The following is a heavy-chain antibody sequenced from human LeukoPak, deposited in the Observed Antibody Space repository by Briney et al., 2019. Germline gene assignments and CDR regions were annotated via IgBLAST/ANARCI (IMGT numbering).Heavy chain of an antibody. CDR1: GGSISSGGYS. CDR2: LYSVGST. Sequence: ETLSLTCAVSGGSISSGGYSWSWIRQPPGKGLEWVSSLYSVGSTYYADSVKGRFSFSRDHSNNTLYLQMNSLRVEDTAVYYCARDFARSQHSTPLAFDLWGQGTLVIVSS. V-gene: IGHV3-66*01. CDR3: ARDFARSQHSTPLAFDL. J-gene: IGHJ4*02. D-gene: IGHD2-15*01.